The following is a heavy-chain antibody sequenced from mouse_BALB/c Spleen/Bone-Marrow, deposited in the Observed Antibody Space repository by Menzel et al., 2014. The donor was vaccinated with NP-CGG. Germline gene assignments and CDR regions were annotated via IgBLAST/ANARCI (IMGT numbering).Heavy chain of an antibody. V-gene: IGHV1S81*02. Sequence: VQLQESGAELVKPGASVKLSCKASGYTFTSYWMHWVKQRPGQGLEWIGEINPSDGRTNYNEKFKNKATLTVDKSSSTAYMQLSSLTSEDSAVYYCAGDYGYDAGFAWFVYWGQGTLVTVSA. CDR1: GYTFTSYW. D-gene: IGHD2-14*01. CDR2: INPSDGRT. J-gene: IGHJ3*01. CDR3: AGDYGYDAGFAWFVY.